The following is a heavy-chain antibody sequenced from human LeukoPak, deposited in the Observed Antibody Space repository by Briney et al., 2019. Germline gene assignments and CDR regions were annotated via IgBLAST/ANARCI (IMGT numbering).Heavy chain of an antibody. CDR3: AKRYSSSWSNFDY. V-gene: IGHV3-23*01. D-gene: IGHD6-13*01. CDR2: ISGSGVST. J-gene: IGHJ4*02. CDR1: GFTFSSYA. Sequence: GGSLRLSCAASGFTFSSYAMSWVRQAPGKGLEWVSGISGSGVSTYYADSVKGRFTISRDNSKNTLYLQMNSLRTEDTAVYYCAKRYSSSWSNFDYWGQGTLVTVSS.